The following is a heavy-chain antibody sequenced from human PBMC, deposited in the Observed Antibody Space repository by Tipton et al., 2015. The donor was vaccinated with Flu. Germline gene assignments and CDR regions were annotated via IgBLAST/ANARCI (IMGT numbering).Heavy chain of an antibody. CDR1: GGSFSGYY. CDR3: ARLGSRDWFDP. Sequence: TLSLTCAVYGGSFSGYYWSWIRQPAGKGLEWIGRIYTSGSTNYNPSLKSRVTMSVDTSKNQFSLKLSSVTAADTAVYYCARLGSRDWFDPWGQGTLVTVSS. CDR2: IYTSGST. V-gene: IGHV4-59*10. J-gene: IGHJ5*02. D-gene: IGHD6-13*01.